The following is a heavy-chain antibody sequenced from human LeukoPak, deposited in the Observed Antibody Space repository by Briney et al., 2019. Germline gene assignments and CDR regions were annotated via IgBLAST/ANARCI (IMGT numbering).Heavy chain of an antibody. V-gene: IGHV6-1*01. D-gene: IGHD3-3*01. CDR1: GDSVTINSDA. Sequence: SQTLSLTCAISGDSVTINSDAWNWIRQAPARGLEWLGRTYYKSKWYNDYAVSVKSRITINPDTSKNQFSLQLNSVTPEDTAVYYCARDRPGEGVDWFDPWGQGTLVTVSS. CDR3: ARDRPGEGVDWFDP. J-gene: IGHJ5*02. CDR2: TYYKSKWYN.